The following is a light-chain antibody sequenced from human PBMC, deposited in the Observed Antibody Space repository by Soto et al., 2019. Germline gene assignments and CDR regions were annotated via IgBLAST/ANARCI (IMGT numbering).Light chain of an antibody. CDR3: QQYSRFPWT. V-gene: IGKV1-5*03. J-gene: IGKJ1*01. CDR2: KAS. CDR1: QSINSW. Sequence: DIQMPQSPSTLSASVGDRVTITCRASQSINSWLAWYQQKPGKAPKLLINKASSLEGGVPSRFSGSDSGTEFTLTIASLQPDDFATYYCQQYSRFPWTFGHGTKVDI.